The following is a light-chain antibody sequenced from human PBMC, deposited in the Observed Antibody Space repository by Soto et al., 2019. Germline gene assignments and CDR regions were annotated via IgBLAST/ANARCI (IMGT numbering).Light chain of an antibody. V-gene: IGLV2-11*01. Sequence: QSALTQPRSVSGSPGQSVIISCTGTNSDVGSYDYVSWYQQHPGKAPKLIIYDFTKRPSGVPDRFSASKSGNTASMTISGLQAEDEADYYCCSYAGSNTGVFGGGTKLTVL. CDR3: CSYAGSNTGV. J-gene: IGLJ3*02. CDR2: DFT. CDR1: NSDVGSYDY.